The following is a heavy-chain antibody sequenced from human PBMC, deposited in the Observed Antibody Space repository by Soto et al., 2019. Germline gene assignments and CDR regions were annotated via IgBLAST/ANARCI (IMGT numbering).Heavy chain of an antibody. CDR2: IYYSGST. J-gene: IGHJ4*02. V-gene: IGHV4-59*08. CDR1: GGSISSYY. D-gene: IGHD4-17*01. Sequence: SETLSLTCTVSGGSISSYYWSWIRQPPGKGLEWIGYIYYSGSTNYNPSLKSRVTISVDTSKNQFSLKLSSVTAADTAVYYCAGRYGGTLDYWGQATLVTVSS. CDR3: AGRYGGTLDY.